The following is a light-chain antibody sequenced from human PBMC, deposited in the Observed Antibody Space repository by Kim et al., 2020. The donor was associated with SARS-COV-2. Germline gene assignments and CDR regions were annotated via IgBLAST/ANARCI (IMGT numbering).Light chain of an antibody. CDR1: SYNIGSNY. V-gene: IGLV1-47*01. Sequence: QSVLTQPPSASATPGQRVTISWSGGSYNIGSNYVYWYQHLPGTAPKLLIYRNNQRPSGVPDRFSGSKSATTASLAISGLRSAEEADYYCSACDDSLSGYLFGSGTKVTVL. J-gene: IGLJ1*01. CDR2: RNN. CDR3: SACDDSLSGYL.